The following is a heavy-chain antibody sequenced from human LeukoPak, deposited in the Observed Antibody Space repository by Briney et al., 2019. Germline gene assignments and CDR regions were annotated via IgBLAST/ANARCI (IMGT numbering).Heavy chain of an antibody. D-gene: IGHD1-20*01. Sequence: GGSLRLSCAASGFTFRDYGMHWVRQAPGKGLEWVAVIWYDGSNKVYGESVKGRFTISRDNSKNTLYLQMNSLRAEDTAVYYCLRDLNWSLDQWGQGTLVTVSS. CDR1: GFTFRDYG. CDR3: LRDLNWSLDQ. CDR2: IWYDGSNK. V-gene: IGHV3-33*01. J-gene: IGHJ4*02.